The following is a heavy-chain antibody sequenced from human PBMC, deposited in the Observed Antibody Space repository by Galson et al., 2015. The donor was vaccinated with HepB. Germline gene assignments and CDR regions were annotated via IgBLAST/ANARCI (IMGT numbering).Heavy chain of an antibody. CDR1: EFTFSGSA. V-gene: IGHV3-23*01. D-gene: IGHD4-17*01. CDR2: ISASGGST. Sequence: SLRLSCATSEFTFSGSAMNWVRQAPGKGLEWVAVISASGGSTYYADSVKGRFTISRDNSKNTLYLQTNSLRAEDTATYFCAKGYGDYVLYFFDYWGQGTLVTVSS. J-gene: IGHJ4*02. CDR3: AKGYGDYVLYFFDY.